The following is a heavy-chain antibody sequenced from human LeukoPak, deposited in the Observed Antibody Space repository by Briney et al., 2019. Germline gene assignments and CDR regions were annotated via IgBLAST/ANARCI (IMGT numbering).Heavy chain of an antibody. CDR2: IYYSGST. V-gene: IGHV4-39*01. Sequence: SETLSLTCTVSGVSISKSYYYWGWIRQPPGKGLEWIGSIYYSGSTYYNPSLKTRVTISVDTSKNQFSLTLSSVTAADTAVYFCARVYSSSWHTVDYWGQGTLVTVSS. CDR3: ARVYSSSWHTVDY. J-gene: IGHJ4*02. D-gene: IGHD6-13*01. CDR1: GVSISKSYYY.